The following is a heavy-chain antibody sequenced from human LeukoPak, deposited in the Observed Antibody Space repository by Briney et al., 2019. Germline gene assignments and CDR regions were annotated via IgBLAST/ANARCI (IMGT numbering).Heavy chain of an antibody. CDR2: IYYSGST. V-gene: IGHV4-39*07. Sequence: SETLSLTCTVSGGSISSSSYYWGWIRQPPGKGLEWIGSIYYSGSTYYNPSLKSRVTISVDTSKNQFSLKLSSVTAADTAVYYCARGLSRTRYVDYWGQGTLVTVS. CDR3: ARGLSRTRYVDY. CDR1: GGSISSSSYY. J-gene: IGHJ4*02.